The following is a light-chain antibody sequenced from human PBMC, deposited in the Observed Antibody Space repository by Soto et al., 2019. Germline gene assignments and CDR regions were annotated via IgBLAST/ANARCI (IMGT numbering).Light chain of an antibody. CDR3: QQYGSSPRYT. V-gene: IGKV3-20*01. CDR2: GAS. CDR1: QSVSSSY. J-gene: IGKJ2*01. Sequence: EIVLTQSPGTLSLSPGERATLSCRASQSVSSSYLAWYQQKPGQAPRRLMYGASSRATGIPDRFSGRGSGTDFTLTISRLEAEDFAVYYCQQYGSSPRYTFGQGTKLEI.